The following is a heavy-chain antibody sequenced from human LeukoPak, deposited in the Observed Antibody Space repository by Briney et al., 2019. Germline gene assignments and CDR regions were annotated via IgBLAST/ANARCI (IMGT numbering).Heavy chain of an antibody. CDR2: IYHSGST. V-gene: IGHV4-59*01. J-gene: IGHJ6*02. Sequence: SETLSLICTVSGGSISNYYWSWIRQPPGKRLEWLGYIYHSGSTNYNPSLKSRVTISVDTSKNQFSLKVSSVTAADPAVYYCARDPSYSSSSYYYYYGMDVWGQGTTVTVSS. D-gene: IGHD6-13*01. CDR3: ARDPSYSSSSYYYYYGMDV. CDR1: GGSISNYY.